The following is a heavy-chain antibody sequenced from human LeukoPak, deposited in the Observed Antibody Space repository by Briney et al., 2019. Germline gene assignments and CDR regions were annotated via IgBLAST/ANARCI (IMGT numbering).Heavy chain of an antibody. J-gene: IGHJ4*02. CDR2: IGVGSGNT. D-gene: IGHD4-17*01. V-gene: IGHV1-58*01. Sequence: SVKVSCKASGFTFISSAVQWVRQARGQRLEWIGWIGVGSGNTNYAQKFQERVTMTTDTSTSTAYMELRSLRSDDTAVYYCARHPSDYANYGDYTYNDYWGQGTLVTVSS. CDR1: GFTFISSA. CDR3: ARHPSDYANYGDYTYNDY.